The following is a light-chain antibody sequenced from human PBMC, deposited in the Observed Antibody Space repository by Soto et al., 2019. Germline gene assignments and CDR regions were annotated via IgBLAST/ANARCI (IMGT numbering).Light chain of an antibody. V-gene: IGKV3-15*01. CDR3: QQYNNWPPIT. CDR2: GAS. J-gene: IGKJ5*01. Sequence: IVMTQCTSTLPVSRGERSTVSLRGSQSVRVNLAWYQQKPGQAPRLLIYGASTRATGIPARFSGSGSGTEFTLTISSLQSEDFAVYYCQQYNNWPPITFGQGTRLEIK. CDR1: QSVRVN.